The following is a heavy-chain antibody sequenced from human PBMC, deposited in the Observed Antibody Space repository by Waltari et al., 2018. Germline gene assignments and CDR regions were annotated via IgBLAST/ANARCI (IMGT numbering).Heavy chain of an antibody. CDR1: GFTFRDYW. CDR3: ARKGGRGYTYGPFYYDS. CDR2: INVDGSSI. V-gene: IGHV3-74*01. D-gene: IGHD5-18*01. J-gene: IGHJ4*02. Sequence: EVQLVEAGGGIVQPGGTLRLSCVASGFTFRDYWMTWVRQFPGKGLVWVSRINVDGSSISYSDSVKGRFTISRDNTKNTVFLQLNSLRAEDTGVYYCARKGGRGYTYGPFYYDSWGQGTLVTVSS.